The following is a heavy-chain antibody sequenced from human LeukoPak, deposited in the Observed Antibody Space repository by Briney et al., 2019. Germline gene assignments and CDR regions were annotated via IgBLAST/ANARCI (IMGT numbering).Heavy chain of an antibody. V-gene: IGHV4-59*01. CDR2: IYYSGST. J-gene: IGHJ4*02. CDR1: GVSISSYY. CDR3: ARARGYSYGQPFDY. Sequence: SETLSLTCTVSGVSISSYYWSWIRQPPGKGLEWVGYIYYSGSTNYNPSLKRRVTISVDTSKSQFSLKLSSVTAADTAVYYCARARGYSYGQPFDYWGQGTLVTVSS. D-gene: IGHD5-18*01.